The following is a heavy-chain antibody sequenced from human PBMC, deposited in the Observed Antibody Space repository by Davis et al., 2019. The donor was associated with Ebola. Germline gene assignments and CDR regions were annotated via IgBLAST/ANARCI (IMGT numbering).Heavy chain of an antibody. J-gene: IGHJ4*02. CDR1: GFTFRGYW. CDR2: INPDEGVT. V-gene: IGHV3-74*01. Sequence: PGGSLRLSCAASGFTFRGYWILWVRQRPGKGLEWVSRINPDEGVTNYAESVKGRFTISRDNAKNTVYLQMNSLRADDTATYYCARDFWGSGDYWGQGTLVTVSS. CDR3: ARDFWGSGDY. D-gene: IGHD7-27*01.